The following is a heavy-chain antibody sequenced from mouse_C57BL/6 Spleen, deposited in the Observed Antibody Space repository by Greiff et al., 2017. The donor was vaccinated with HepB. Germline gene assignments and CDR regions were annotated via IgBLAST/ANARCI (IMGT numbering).Heavy chain of an antibody. V-gene: IGHV5-17*01. CDR2: ISSGSSTI. Sequence: EVQVVESGGGLVKPGGSLKLSCAASGFTFSDYGMHWVRQAPEKGLEWVAYISSGSSTIYYADTVKGRFTISRDNAKNTLFLQMTSLRSEDTAMYYCARIYDGYSLAYWGQGTLVTVSA. D-gene: IGHD2-3*01. J-gene: IGHJ3*01. CDR3: ARIYDGYSLAY. CDR1: GFTFSDYG.